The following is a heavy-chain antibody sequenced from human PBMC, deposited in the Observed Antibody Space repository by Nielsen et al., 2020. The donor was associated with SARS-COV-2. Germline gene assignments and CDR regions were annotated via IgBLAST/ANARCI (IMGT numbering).Heavy chain of an antibody. CDR3: AREVSGSRIKAAGRPSHYYYGMDS. D-gene: IGHD6-13*01. Sequence: SETLSLTCSVPSVSIRSNYWSWIRQSPGKGLEWIGYISNSGRPTYNPSLKSRVTISVDPSKDQFSLNVNSVTAADTAVYYCAREVSGSRIKAAGRPSHYYYGMDSWGQGTAVTVSS. V-gene: IGHV4-59*01. CDR2: ISNSGRP. J-gene: IGHJ6*02. CDR1: SVSIRSNY.